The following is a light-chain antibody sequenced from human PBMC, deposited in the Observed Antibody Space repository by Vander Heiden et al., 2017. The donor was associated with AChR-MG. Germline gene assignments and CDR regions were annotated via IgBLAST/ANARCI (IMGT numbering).Light chain of an antibody. V-gene: IGKV3-15*01. J-gene: IGKJ2*01. Sequence: EIVMTQSPATLSVSPGERATLSCRASQSVSSNLAWYQQKPGQAPRLLIYGASTRATGIPARFSGSGSGTEFTLTISSLQSEDFAVYYCQQYNNWPHQKYTFGQGTKLEIK. CDR2: GAS. CDR3: QQYNNWPHQKYT. CDR1: QSVSSN.